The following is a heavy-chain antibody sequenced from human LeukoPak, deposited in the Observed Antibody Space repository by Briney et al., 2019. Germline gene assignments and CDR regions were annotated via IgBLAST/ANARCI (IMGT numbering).Heavy chain of an antibody. V-gene: IGHV3-23*01. D-gene: IGHD3-9*01. Sequence: QPGRSLRLSCAASGFTFDDYAMHWVRQAPGKGLEWVSAVSGRDDSTYYADSVKGRFTISRDTSKNTLYLQMNGLRAEDTAVYYCAKWGDYDILTGYYDPDYWGQGTLVTVSS. J-gene: IGHJ4*02. CDR3: AKWGDYDILTGYYDPDY. CDR2: VSGRDDST. CDR1: GFTFDDYA.